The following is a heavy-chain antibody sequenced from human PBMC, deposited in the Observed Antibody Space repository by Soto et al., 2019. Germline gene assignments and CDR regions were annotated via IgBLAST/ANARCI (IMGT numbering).Heavy chain of an antibody. CDR1: GGSISSSSYY. CDR3: ARGGGSVDTAMVTLAPYYYYGMDV. V-gene: IGHV4-39*01. Sequence: PSETLSLTCTVSGGSISSSSYYWGWIRQPPGKGLEWIGSIYYSGSTYYNPSLKSRVTISVDTSKNQFSLKLSSVTAADTAVYYCARGGGSVDTAMVTLAPYYYYGMDVWGQGTTVTVSS. D-gene: IGHD5-18*01. CDR2: IYYSGST. J-gene: IGHJ6*02.